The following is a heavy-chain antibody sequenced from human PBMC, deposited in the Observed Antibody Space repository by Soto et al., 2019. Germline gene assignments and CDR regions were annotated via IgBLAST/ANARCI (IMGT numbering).Heavy chain of an antibody. Sequence: ASVKVSCKASGYTFTSYGISWVRQAPGQGLEWMGWISAYNGNTNYAQKLQGRVTMTTDTSTSTAYMELRSLRSDDTAVYYCARVLRPGRGYDLPTDAFDIWGQGTMVTVSS. CDR3: ARVLRPGRGYDLPTDAFDI. CDR2: ISAYNGNT. CDR1: GYTFTSYG. D-gene: IGHD5-12*01. V-gene: IGHV1-18*01. J-gene: IGHJ3*02.